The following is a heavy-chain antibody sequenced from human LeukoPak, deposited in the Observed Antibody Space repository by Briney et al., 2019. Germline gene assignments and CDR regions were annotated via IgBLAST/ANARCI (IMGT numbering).Heavy chain of an antibody. D-gene: IGHD1-7*01. J-gene: IGHJ4*02. CDR1: GFTFSGSA. Sequence: GGSLRLSCGASGFTFSGSAMHWVRQASGKGLGWVGRIRSKANSYATAYAASVKGRFTISRDDSKNTAYLQMNSLKTEDAAVYYCTRSTYNWNYLFDYWGQGTLVTVSS. V-gene: IGHV3-73*01. CDR2: IRSKANSYAT. CDR3: TRSTYNWNYLFDY.